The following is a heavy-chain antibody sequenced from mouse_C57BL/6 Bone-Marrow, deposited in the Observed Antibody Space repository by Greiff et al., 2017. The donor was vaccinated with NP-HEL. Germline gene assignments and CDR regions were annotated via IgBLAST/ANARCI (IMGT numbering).Heavy chain of an antibody. J-gene: IGHJ3*01. Sequence: QVQLQQSGAELVRPGTSVKVSCKASGYAFTNYLIEWVKQRPGQGLEWIGVINPGSGGTNYNEKFKGKATLTADKSSSTAYMQLSSLTSEDSAVYFCARRGVYDYDDGAWFAYWGQGTLVTVSA. CDR3: ARRGVYDYDDGAWFAY. CDR2: INPGSGGT. CDR1: GYAFTNYL. D-gene: IGHD2-4*01. V-gene: IGHV1-54*01.